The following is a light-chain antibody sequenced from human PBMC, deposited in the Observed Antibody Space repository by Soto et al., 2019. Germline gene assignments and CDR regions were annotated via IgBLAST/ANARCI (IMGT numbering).Light chain of an antibody. J-gene: IGKJ1*01. Sequence: EILLTQSPASLSVSPGESATLSCRASQSLNTDLAWYQQKPGQAPRLLIYGASTRATGIPARFSGGGSGAEYTLTISSLQSEDFAVYYCQQYDKWPRTFGQGTKVDIK. CDR3: QQYDKWPRT. V-gene: IGKV3-15*01. CDR2: GAS. CDR1: QSLNTD.